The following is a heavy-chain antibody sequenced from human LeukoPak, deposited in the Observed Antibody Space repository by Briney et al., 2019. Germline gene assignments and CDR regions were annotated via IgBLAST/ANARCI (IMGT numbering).Heavy chain of an antibody. CDR1: GYTFTGYY. Sequence: GASVKVSCKASGYTFTGYYMHWVRQAPGQGLEWMGRINPNSGGTNYAQKFQGRVTMTRDTSISTAYMELSSLRSEDTAVYYCARALDYYEYYFDYWGQGTLVTVSS. D-gene: IGHD3-22*01. CDR3: ARALDYYEYYFDY. V-gene: IGHV1-2*06. CDR2: INPNSGGT. J-gene: IGHJ4*02.